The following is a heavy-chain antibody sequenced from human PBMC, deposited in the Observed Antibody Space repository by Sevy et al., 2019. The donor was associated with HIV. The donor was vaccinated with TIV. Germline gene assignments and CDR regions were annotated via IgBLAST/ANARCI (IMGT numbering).Heavy chain of an antibody. CDR1: GFTVSTYA. V-gene: IGHV3-23*01. D-gene: IGHD5-18*01. Sequence: GGSLRLSCAASGFTVSTYAINWVRQAPGEGLEWVSAITVGGDSTKYADSVKDRLTISRDNSKNVVYLQMNSLRAEDTAVYYCAAGDTSMVTDLDYWGQGTLVTVSS. CDR3: AAGDTSMVTDLDY. J-gene: IGHJ4*02. CDR2: ITVGGDST.